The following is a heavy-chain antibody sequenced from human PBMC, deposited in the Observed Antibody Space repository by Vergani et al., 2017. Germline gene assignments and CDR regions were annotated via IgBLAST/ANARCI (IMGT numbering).Heavy chain of an antibody. CDR1: RSTFKTYG. V-gene: IGHV3-33*01. J-gene: IGHJ4*02. Sequence: QGQLVESGGGIVQPGRSLTLSCVASRSTFKTYGMHWVRQAPGKGLEWVGLIYYDGSNAYYADSVKGRFTISRDNSKNTLYLQMSSLRAEDTAVYYCARDSGYCSSTSCPPFHWGQGTLVTVSS. CDR2: IYYDGSNA. D-gene: IGHD2-2*03. CDR3: ARDSGYCSSTSCPPFH.